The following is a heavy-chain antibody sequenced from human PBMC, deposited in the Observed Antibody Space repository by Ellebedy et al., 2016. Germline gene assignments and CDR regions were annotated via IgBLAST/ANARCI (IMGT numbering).Heavy chain of an antibody. V-gene: IGHV4-39*07. CDR3: ARDKMLGVVPAANYAFDI. CDR1: GGSISSSSYY. J-gene: IGHJ3*02. CDR2: IYYSGST. D-gene: IGHD2-2*01. Sequence: SETLSLTXTVSGGSISSSSYYWGWIRQPPGKGLEWIGSIYYSGSTYYNPSLKSRVTMSVDTSKNQFSLKLSSVTAADTAVYYCARDKMLGVVPAANYAFDIWGQGTMVTVSS.